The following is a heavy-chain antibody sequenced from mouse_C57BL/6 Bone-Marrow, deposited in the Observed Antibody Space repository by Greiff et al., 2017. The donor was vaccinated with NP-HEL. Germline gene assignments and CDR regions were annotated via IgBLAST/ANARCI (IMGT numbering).Heavy chain of an antibody. D-gene: IGHD3-2*02. CDR1: GYTFTSYW. V-gene: IGHV1-74*01. Sequence: QVQLQQPGAELVKPGASVKVSCKASGYTFTSYWMHWVKQRPGQGLEWIGRIHPSDSDTNYNQKFKGKATLTGDKSSSTAYMQLSSLTSEDSAVYYCARSGRDNSSGSYYAMDYWGQGTSVTVSS. J-gene: IGHJ4*01. CDR2: IHPSDSDT. CDR3: ARSGRDNSSGSYYAMDY.